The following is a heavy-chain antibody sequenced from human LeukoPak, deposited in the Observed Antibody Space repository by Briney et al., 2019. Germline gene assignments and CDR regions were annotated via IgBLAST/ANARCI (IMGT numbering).Heavy chain of an antibody. CDR3: ARLVGATFDY. D-gene: IGHD1-26*01. CDR2: INPSGGST. CDR1: GYNFISYY. J-gene: IGHJ4*02. Sequence: ASVKVSCKASGYNFISYYMHRVRQAPGQGLEWMGVINPSGGSTSYAQKFQGRVTVTRDTSTSTVYMELSSLRSEDTAVYYCARLVGATFDYWGQGTLVTVSS. V-gene: IGHV1-46*01.